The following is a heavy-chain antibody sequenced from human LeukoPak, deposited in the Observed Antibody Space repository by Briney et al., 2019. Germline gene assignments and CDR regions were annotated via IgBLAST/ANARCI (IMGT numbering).Heavy chain of an antibody. Sequence: SETLSLTCTVSGGSISSYYWSWIRQPPGKGLEWIGYIYYSGSTNYNPSLKSRVTISVDTSKNQFSLKLSSVTAADTAVYYCAGAGTAMPWGYYYYYMDVWGKGTTVTVSS. J-gene: IGHJ6*03. CDR1: GGSISSYY. CDR3: AGAGTAMPWGYYYYYMDV. D-gene: IGHD5-18*01. CDR2: IYYSGST. V-gene: IGHV4-59*01.